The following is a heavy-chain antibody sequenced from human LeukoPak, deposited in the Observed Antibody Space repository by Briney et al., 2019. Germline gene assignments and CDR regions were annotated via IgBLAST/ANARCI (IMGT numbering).Heavy chain of an antibody. CDR3: ARLYYDSSVGTL. Sequence: ASVKVSCKASGYTFTGYYMHWVRQAPGQGLEWMGWINPSSGGTNYAQKFQGRVTMTRDTSISTAYMELSRLRSDDTAVYYCARLYYDSSVGTLWGQGTLVTVSS. CDR2: INPSSGGT. V-gene: IGHV1-2*02. J-gene: IGHJ4*02. CDR1: GYTFTGYY. D-gene: IGHD3-22*01.